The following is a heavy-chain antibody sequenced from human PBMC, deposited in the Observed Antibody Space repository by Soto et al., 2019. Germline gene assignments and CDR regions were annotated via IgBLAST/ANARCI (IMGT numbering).Heavy chain of an antibody. CDR2: IYQSGST. V-gene: IGHV4-4*02. J-gene: IGHJ3*01. CDR3: ARRYFYENQGVFDV. D-gene: IGHD3-22*01. CDR1: GGSINSSNW. Sequence: QVRLQGSGPGLVAPSGTLYLTCAVSGGSINSSNWWSWVRQSPGKGLEWMGEIYQSGSTKYNPSFRSRFTVSIDQSMSQFSLKLTSVTAADSAVYYCARRYFYENQGVFDVWDQGTKVTVSS.